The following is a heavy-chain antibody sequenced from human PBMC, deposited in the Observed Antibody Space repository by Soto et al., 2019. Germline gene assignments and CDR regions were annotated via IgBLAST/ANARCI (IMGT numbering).Heavy chain of an antibody. CDR1: GYTFTGYY. Sequence: ASVKVSCKASGYTFTGYYMHWVRQAPGQGLEWMGWINPNSGGTNYAQKFQGWVTMTRDTSISTAYMELSRLRSDDTAVYYCARGDCSSTSYYERYYYYYGMDVWGQGTTVTVSS. J-gene: IGHJ6*02. V-gene: IGHV1-2*04. D-gene: IGHD2-2*01. CDR3: ARGDCSSTSYYERYYYYYGMDV. CDR2: INPNSGGT.